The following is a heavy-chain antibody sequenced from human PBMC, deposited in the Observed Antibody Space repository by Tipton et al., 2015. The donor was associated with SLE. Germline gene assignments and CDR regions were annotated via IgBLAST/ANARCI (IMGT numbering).Heavy chain of an antibody. J-gene: IGHJ4*02. Sequence: TLSLTCTVSGGSISSYYWSWIRQPPGKGLEWIGYIYYSGSTNYNPSPKSRVTISVDTSKNQFSLKLSSVTAADTAVYYCASLRFLEWLSLYYFDYWGQGTLVTVSS. V-gene: IGHV4-59*01. CDR1: GGSISSYY. CDR3: ASLRFLEWLSLYYFDY. CDR2: IYYSGST. D-gene: IGHD3-3*01.